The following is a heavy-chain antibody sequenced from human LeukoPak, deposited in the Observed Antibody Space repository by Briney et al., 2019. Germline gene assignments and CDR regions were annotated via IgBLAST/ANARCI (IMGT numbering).Heavy chain of an antibody. J-gene: IGHJ4*02. Sequence: PWASVKVSCKASGGTFSSYAISWVRQAPGQGLEWMGGIIPIFGTANYAQKFQGRVTITADESTSTAYMELSSLRSEDTAVYYCARGYYDSSGYYFGDDYWGQGTLVTVPS. D-gene: IGHD3-22*01. CDR3: ARGYYDSSGYYFGDDY. CDR2: IIPIFGTA. V-gene: IGHV1-69*13. CDR1: GGTFSSYA.